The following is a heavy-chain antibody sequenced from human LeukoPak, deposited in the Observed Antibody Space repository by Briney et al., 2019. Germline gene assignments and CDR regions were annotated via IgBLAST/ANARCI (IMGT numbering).Heavy chain of an antibody. D-gene: IGHD1-26*01. CDR3: ARAWGYYMPTFDY. CDR2: ISSSSSYI. CDR1: GFTFSSYS. Sequence: GGSLRLSCAASGFTFSSYSMNWVRQAPGKGLEWVSSISSSSSYIYYADSVKGRFTISRDNAKNSLYLQMNSLRAEDTAVYYCARAWGYYMPTFDYWGQGTLVTVSS. J-gene: IGHJ4*02. V-gene: IGHV3-21*01.